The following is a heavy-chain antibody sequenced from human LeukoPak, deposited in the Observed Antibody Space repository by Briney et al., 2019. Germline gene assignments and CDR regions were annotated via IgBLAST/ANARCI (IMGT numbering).Heavy chain of an antibody. CDR1: GGSISSSNW. Sequence: SETLSLTCAVSGGSISSSNWWSWVRQPPGKGLEWIGEIYHSGSTNYNPSLKSRVTISVDKSKNQFSLKLSSVTAADTAVYYCARAALTVTSVYYGMDVWGQGTTVTVSS. V-gene: IGHV4-4*02. J-gene: IGHJ6*02. CDR2: IYHSGST. CDR3: ARAALTVTSVYYGMDV. D-gene: IGHD4-17*01.